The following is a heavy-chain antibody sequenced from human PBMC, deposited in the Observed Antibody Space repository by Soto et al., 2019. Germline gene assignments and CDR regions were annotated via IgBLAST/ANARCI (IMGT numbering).Heavy chain of an antibody. V-gene: IGHV3-30*18. D-gene: IGHD4-17*01. Sequence: QVQLVESGGGVVQPGRSLRLSCAASGFTFSTYGVHWVRQAPGKGLEWVAVKSSDGSEKYYAGSVKGRVSISRDNSKSTLYLQMDSLRAEDTAVYYCAKGAVTTSLYYFDYWGQGTLVTVSS. CDR2: KSSDGSEK. CDR3: AKGAVTTSLYYFDY. J-gene: IGHJ4*02. CDR1: GFTFSTYG.